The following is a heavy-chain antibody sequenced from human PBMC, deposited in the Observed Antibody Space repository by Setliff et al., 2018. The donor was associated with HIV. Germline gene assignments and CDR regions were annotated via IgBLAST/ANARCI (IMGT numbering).Heavy chain of an antibody. J-gene: IGHJ6*02. V-gene: IGHV1-18*01. CDR3: ARIDESITIFGVVSYPMDV. Sequence: ASVKVSCKASGYTFSDYGVSWVRQAPGQGLEWMGWISSYNGNTHFAQKYQDRISMTTDTSANIAYMELRSLQSDDTAVYYCARIDESITIFGVVSYPMDVWGQGTTVTVSS. CDR2: ISSYNGNT. D-gene: IGHD3-3*01. CDR1: GYTFSDYG.